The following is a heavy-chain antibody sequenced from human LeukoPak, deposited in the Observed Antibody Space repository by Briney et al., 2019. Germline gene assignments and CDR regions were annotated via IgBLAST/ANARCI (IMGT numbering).Heavy chain of an antibody. CDR1: GYTFTGYY. J-gene: IGHJ4*02. D-gene: IGHD3-9*01. Sequence: APVKVSCKASGYTFTGYYMHWVRQAPGQGLEWMGWINPNSGGTNYAQTFQGRVTMTRDTSISTAYMELSRLRSADTAVYYSARDVGGAGYDILTGYSMFRWGQGTLVTVSS. V-gene: IGHV1-2*02. CDR3: ARDVGGAGYDILTGYSMFR. CDR2: INPNSGGT.